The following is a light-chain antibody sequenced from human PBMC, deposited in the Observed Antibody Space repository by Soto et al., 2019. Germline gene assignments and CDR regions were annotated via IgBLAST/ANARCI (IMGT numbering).Light chain of an antibody. J-gene: IGKJ5*01. CDR2: DAS. CDR1: QSVSNF. CDR3: QQRTNWPLTT. V-gene: IGKV3-11*01. Sequence: EIVLTQSPATLSLSPGERATLSCRASQSVSNFLAWYQQKPGQAPRLLIYDASNRATGIPARFSGSGCGTEFTLTTRRLEPDDFSIYYCQQRTNWPLTTFGHGTRLEIK.